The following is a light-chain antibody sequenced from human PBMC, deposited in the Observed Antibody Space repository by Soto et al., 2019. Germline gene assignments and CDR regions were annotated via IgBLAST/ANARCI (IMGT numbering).Light chain of an antibody. CDR3: QHYDNLPYT. CDR1: HALKNY. CDR2: DAF. Sequence: DIQMTQSPSSLSASVGDRVTITYSASHALKNYLNWYQQKPRRAPRFLIHDAFYLEIGVPSPFSGDEGATYFSITISSLQPEDVATYYCQHYDNLPYTFGQGTKLEIK. V-gene: IGKV1-33*01. J-gene: IGKJ2*01.